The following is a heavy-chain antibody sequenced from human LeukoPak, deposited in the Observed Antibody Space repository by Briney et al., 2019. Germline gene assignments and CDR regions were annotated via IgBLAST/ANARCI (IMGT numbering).Heavy chain of an antibody. V-gene: IGHV4-61*02. CDR3: ARSPSLRLGYYYYMDV. D-gene: IGHD1-26*01. J-gene: IGHJ6*03. CDR1: GGSISSGSYY. Sequence: SETLSLTCTVSGGSISSGSYYWSWIRQPAGKGLEWIGRIYTSGSTNYNPSLKSRVTISVDTSKNQFSLKLSSVTAADTAVYYCARSPSLRLGYYYYMDVWGKGTTVTVSS. CDR2: IYTSGST.